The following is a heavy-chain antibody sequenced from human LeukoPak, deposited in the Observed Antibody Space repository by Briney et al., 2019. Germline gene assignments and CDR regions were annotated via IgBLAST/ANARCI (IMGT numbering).Heavy chain of an antibody. V-gene: IGHV3-21*01. CDR3: ARDSSGYYPY. J-gene: IGHJ4*02. CDR2: ISSSSSYI. D-gene: IGHD3-22*01. Sequence: GGSLRLSCAASGFTFSTYTMNWVRQAPGKGLEWVSFISSSSSYIYYADSGKGRFAISRDNAKNSLYLQMNSLRAEDTAAYYCARDSSGYYPYWGQGTLVTVSS. CDR1: GFTFSTYT.